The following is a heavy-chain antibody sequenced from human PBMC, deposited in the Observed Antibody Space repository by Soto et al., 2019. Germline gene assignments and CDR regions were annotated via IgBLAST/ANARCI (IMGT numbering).Heavy chain of an antibody. CDR2: ISWNSGSI. J-gene: IGHJ3*02. Sequence: EVQLAESGGGLVQPGRSLRLSCAASGFTFDDYAMHWVRQAPGKGLEWVSGISWNSGSIGYADSVKGRFTISRDNAKNSLYLQMNSLRAEDTALYYCAKDLGSQYCSGGSCPDAFDIWGQGTMVTVSS. V-gene: IGHV3-9*01. CDR1: GFTFDDYA. D-gene: IGHD2-15*01. CDR3: AKDLGSQYCSGGSCPDAFDI.